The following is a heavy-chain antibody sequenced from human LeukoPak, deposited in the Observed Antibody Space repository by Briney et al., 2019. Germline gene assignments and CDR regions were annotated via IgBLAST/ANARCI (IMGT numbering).Heavy chain of an antibody. CDR3: AKWGLGATMKYYFDY. CDR2: IRYDGSNK. J-gene: IGHJ4*02. CDR1: GFTFSSYG. D-gene: IGHD1-26*01. Sequence: GGSLRLSCVPSGFTFSSYGMHWVRQAPGKGLEWVAFIRYDGSNKYYADSVKGRFTISRDNSKNTLYLQMNSLRAEDTAVYYCAKWGLGATMKYYFDYWGQGTLVTVSS. V-gene: IGHV3-30*02.